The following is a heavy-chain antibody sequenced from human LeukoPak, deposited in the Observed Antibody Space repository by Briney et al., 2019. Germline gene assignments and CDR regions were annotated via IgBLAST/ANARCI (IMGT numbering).Heavy chain of an antibody. CDR1: GGTFSSYA. J-gene: IGHJ4*02. CDR2: IIPIFGTA. CDR3: AHGVGATTPFDY. D-gene: IGHD1-26*01. Sequence: SVKVSCKASGGTFSSYAISWVRQAPGQGLEWMGRIIPIFGTANYAQKFQGRVTMTTDTSTSTAYMELRSLRSDDTAVYYCAHGVGATTPFDYWGQGTLVTVSS. V-gene: IGHV1-69*05.